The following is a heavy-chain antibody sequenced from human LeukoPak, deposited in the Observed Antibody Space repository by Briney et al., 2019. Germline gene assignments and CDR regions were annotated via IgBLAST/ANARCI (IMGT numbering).Heavy chain of an antibody. CDR1: GGSFSGYY. CDR2: INHSGST. V-gene: IGHV4-34*01. CDR3: ARYGARLIGFDP. Sequence: SETLSLTCAVYGGSFSGYYWSWIRQPPGKGLEWIGEINHSGSTNYNPSLKSRVTISVDTSKNQFSLKLSSVTAADTAVYYCARYGARLIGFDPWGEGTLVTASS. D-gene: IGHD6-6*01. J-gene: IGHJ5*02.